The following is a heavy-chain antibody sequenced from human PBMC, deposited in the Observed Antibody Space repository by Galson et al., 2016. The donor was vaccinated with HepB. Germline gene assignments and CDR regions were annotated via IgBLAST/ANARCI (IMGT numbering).Heavy chain of an antibody. CDR3: ARYRMGHNYRGMDV. CDR2: ISADGEDT. V-gene: IGHV3-23*01. D-gene: IGHD2-8*01. J-gene: IGHJ6*04. Sequence: SLRLSCAASGFTFSSYDMSWVRQAPGRGLEWVSAISADGEDTYYADSVKGRFTSSRDNSKNTLHMEMNSLRTEDTAVYYCARYRMGHNYRGMDVWGEGTTVTVSA. CDR1: GFTFSSYD.